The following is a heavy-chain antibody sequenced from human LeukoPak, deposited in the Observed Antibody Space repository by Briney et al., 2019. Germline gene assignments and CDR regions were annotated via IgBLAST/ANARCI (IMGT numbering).Heavy chain of an antibody. D-gene: IGHD6-13*01. CDR2: MNPNSGNT. CDR3: ARGSRRLGIAAAGTPYYFDY. CDR1: GYTFTSYD. Sequence: ASVKVSCEASGYTFTSYDINWVRQATGQGLEWMGWMNPNSGNTGYAQKFQGRVTITRNTSISTAYMELSSLRSEDTAVYYCARGSRRLGIAAAGTPYYFDYWGQGTLVTVSS. V-gene: IGHV1-8*03. J-gene: IGHJ4*02.